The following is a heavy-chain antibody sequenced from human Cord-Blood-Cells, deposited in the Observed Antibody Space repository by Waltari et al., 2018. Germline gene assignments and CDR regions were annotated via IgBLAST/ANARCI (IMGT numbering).Heavy chain of an antibody. CDR2: INPNSGGT. D-gene: IGHD4-17*01. V-gene: IGHV1-2*04. Sequence: QVQLVQSGAEVKKPGASVKVSCKASGYTFTGYYMHWVRQAPGPGLEWLGWINPNSGGTNYAQKFQGWVTMTRDTSISTAYMELSRLRSDDTAVYYCARSVTTVPKFYYYYYGMDVWGQGTTVTVSS. CDR1: GYTFTGYY. CDR3: ARSVTTVPKFYYYYYGMDV. J-gene: IGHJ6*02.